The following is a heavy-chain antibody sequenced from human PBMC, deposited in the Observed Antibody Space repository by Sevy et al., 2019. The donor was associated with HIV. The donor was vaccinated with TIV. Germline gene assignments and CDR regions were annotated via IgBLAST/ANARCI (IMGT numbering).Heavy chain of an antibody. CDR2: MNPNSGNT. CDR3: AKILAFCSSTSCYPGYYYYGMDV. D-gene: IGHD2-2*01. CDR1: GYTFSSYD. J-gene: IGHJ6*02. Sequence: ASVKVSCKASGYTFSSYDINWVRQATGQGLEWMGWMNPNSGNTGYAQKFQGRVTMTRNTSISTAYMELNSLRSEDTAVYYCAKILAFCSSTSCYPGYYYYGMDVWGQGTTVIVSS. V-gene: IGHV1-8*01.